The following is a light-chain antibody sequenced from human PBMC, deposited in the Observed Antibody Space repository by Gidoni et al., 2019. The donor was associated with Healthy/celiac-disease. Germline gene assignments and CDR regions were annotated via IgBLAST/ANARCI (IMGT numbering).Light chain of an antibody. Sequence: SYELTQPPSVSVSPGQTASITCSGDKLGDNYACWYQQKPGQSPVLVIYQGSKRPSGIPERFSGSNAGNTATLTISGTQAMDEADYYCQAWDSSNVVFGGGTKLTVL. CDR3: QAWDSSNVV. CDR1: KLGDNY. CDR2: QGS. V-gene: IGLV3-1*01. J-gene: IGLJ2*01.